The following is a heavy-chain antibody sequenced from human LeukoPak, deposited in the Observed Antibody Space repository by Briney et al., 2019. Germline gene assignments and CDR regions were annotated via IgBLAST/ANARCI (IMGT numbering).Heavy chain of an antibody. CDR1: GGSFSGYY. CDR2: IYYSGST. D-gene: IGHD2-2*01. CDR3: ARKIVVVPAAPPYYYYYYGMDV. V-gene: IGHV4-34*01. Sequence: SETLSLTSAVYGGSFSGYYWTWIRQPPGKGLEWIGSIYYSGSTYYNPSLKSRVTISVDTSKNQFSLKLSSVTAADTAVYYCARKIVVVPAAPPYYYYYYGMDVWGQGTTVTVSS. J-gene: IGHJ6*02.